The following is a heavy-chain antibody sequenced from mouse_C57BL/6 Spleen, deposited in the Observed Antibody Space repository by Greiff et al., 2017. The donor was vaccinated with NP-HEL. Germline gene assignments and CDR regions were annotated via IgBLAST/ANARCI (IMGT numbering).Heavy chain of an antibody. Sequence: QVQLKQSGAELVKPGASVKISCKASGYAFSSYWMNWVKQRPGKGLEWIGQIYPGDGDTNYNGKFKGKATLTADKSSSTAYMQLSSLTSEDSAVYFCARDGTPWHFDVWDTGTTVTVSS. D-gene: IGHD2-1*01. CDR1: GYAFSSYW. V-gene: IGHV1-80*01. CDR3: ARDGTPWHFDV. CDR2: IYPGDGDT. J-gene: IGHJ1*03.